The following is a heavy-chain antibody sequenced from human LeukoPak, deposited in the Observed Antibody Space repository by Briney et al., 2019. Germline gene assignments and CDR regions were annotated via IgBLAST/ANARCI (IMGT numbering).Heavy chain of an antibody. D-gene: IGHD3-10*01. CDR3: ARDATMVPLYYYYYMDV. CDR1: GFTFRNYN. J-gene: IGHJ6*03. V-gene: IGHV3-21*01. CDR2: INSSSGYI. Sequence: PGGSLRLSCAASGFTFRNYNMNWVRQAPGKGLEWVSSINSSSGYIYYADSVKGRFTISRDNAKNSLYLQMNSLRAEDTAVYYCARDATMVPLYYYYYMDVWGKGTTVTVSS.